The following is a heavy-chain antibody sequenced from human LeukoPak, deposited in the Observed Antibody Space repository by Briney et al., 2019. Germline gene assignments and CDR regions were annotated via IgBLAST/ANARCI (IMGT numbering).Heavy chain of an antibody. CDR2: IYHSVST. CDR1: GYSISSGYY. D-gene: IGHD1-1*01. V-gene: IGHV4-38-2*01. J-gene: IGHJ3*02. Sequence: SETLSLTCAVSGYSISSGYYWGWIRQPPGKGREWIGSIYHSVSTYYNPSLKRRVTISVDTSKNQLSLKLSSVTAADTAVYYCARRPGYGAFDIWGQGTMVTVSS. CDR3: ARRPGYGAFDI.